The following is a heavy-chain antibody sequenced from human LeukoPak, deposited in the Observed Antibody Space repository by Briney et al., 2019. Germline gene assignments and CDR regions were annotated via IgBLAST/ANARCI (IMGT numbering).Heavy chain of an antibody. CDR3: AKGLSYSKYYDFWSGSGTFDY. CDR1: GFTFSSYA. CDR2: ISGSGGST. V-gene: IGHV3-23*01. Sequence: GGSLRLSCAASGFTFSSYAMSWVRQAPGKGLEWVSAISGSGGSTYYADSVKGRFTTSRDNSKNTLYLQMNSLRAEDTAVYYCAKGLSYSKYYDFWSGSGTFDYWGQGTLVTVSS. J-gene: IGHJ4*02. D-gene: IGHD3-3*01.